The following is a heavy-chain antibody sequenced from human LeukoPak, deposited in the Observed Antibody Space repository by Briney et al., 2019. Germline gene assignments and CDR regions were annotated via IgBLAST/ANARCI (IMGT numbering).Heavy chain of an antibody. V-gene: IGHV3-49*03. CDR3: TRDQYDYVWGSYRDYYYMDV. CDR2: IRSKAYGGTT. Sequence: QTGGSLRLSCTASGFTFGDYAMSWFRQAPGKGLEWVGFIRSKAYGGTTEYAASVKGRFTISRDDSKSIAYPQMNSLKTEDTAVYYCTRDQYDYVWGSYRDYYYMDVWGKGTTVTVSS. J-gene: IGHJ6*03. D-gene: IGHD3-16*02. CDR1: GFTFGDYA.